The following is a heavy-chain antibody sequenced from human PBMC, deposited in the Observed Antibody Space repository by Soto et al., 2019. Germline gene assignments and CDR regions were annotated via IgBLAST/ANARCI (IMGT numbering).Heavy chain of an antibody. CDR2: IYYSGST. D-gene: IGHD1-26*01. Sequence: QVQLQESGPGLVKPSETLSLTCTVSGGTISSWYWSWIRQPPGKGLEWIGYIYYSGSTNCNPSLTSRGTISVDTSKSQFSLKLSSVTVADTAVYYCARRYGSAIDYWGQGTLVTVSS. CDR3: ARRYGSAIDY. V-gene: IGHV4-59*08. J-gene: IGHJ4*02. CDR1: GGTISSWY.